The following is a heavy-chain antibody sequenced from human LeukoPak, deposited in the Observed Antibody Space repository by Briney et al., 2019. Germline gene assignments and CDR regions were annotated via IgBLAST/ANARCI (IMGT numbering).Heavy chain of an antibody. D-gene: IGHD3-10*01. CDR3: ARDSVYGSGSYTFDY. Sequence: GGSLRLSCAAPGFTFSSYWMSWVRQAPGKGLEWVANIKQEGSEKHYVDSVKGRFTISRDNAKNTLYLQMNSLRAEDTAVYYCARDSVYGSGSYTFDYWGQGTLVTVSS. V-gene: IGHV3-7*01. CDR2: IKQEGSEK. J-gene: IGHJ4*02. CDR1: GFTFSSYW.